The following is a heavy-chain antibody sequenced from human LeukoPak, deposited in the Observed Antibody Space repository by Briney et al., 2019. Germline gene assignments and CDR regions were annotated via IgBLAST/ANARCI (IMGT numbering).Heavy chain of an antibody. CDR1: GFTFSSYW. V-gene: IGHV3-74*01. D-gene: IGHD3-3*01. J-gene: IGHJ4*02. Sequence: GGSLRLSCAASGFTFSSYWMHWVRQAPGKGLVWVSRINGDGSATNYADSVKGRFTISRDDAKNTLYLQMNSLRAEDTAVYYCARGGSQIFYYDFCDYWGQGTLVTVSS. CDR2: INGDGSAT. CDR3: ARGGSQIFYYDFCDY.